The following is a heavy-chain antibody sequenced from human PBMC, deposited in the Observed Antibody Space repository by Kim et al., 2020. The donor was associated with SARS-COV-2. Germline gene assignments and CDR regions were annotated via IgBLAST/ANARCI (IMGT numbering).Heavy chain of an antibody. J-gene: IGHJ3*02. Sequence: SVKGRFTITRDNSKNTLYLQMNSLRAEDTAVYYCAKAFTMVRGVTSAFDIWGQGTMVTVSS. D-gene: IGHD3-10*01. V-gene: IGHV3-23*01. CDR3: AKAFTMVRGVTSAFDI.